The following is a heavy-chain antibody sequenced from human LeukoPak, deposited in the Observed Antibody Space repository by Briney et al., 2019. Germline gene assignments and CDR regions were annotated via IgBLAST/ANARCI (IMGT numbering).Heavy chain of an antibody. CDR2: IHRGGGGS. V-gene: IGHV3-23*01. D-gene: IGHD3-10*01. Sequence: GGSLRLFCAASGLPFTTFTMLWARQAPGKGLVWVSAIHRGGGGSYYADFVKGRLNISRDNPENKLYLHMNSMRDEDTAPYYCAKGPERYREVSSFDPRGQGTQVTVSS. CDR3: AKGPERYREVSSFDP. J-gene: IGHJ5*02. CDR1: GLPFTTFT.